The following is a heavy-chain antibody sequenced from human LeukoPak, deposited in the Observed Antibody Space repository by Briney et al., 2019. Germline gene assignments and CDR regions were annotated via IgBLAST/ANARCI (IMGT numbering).Heavy chain of an antibody. CDR3: ASHSSGWATDSYYYYSYMDV. CDR1: GGAFTIYA. V-gene: IGHV1-69*05. J-gene: IGHJ6*03. Sequence: SVNVSCTASGGAFTIYAISWVRHARGQGLEWMGGIIPIFGTANYAQEFQSRVTITTDESTSTAYMELSSLKSEDTAVYHCASHSSGWATDSYYYYSYMDVWGKGTTVTVSS. D-gene: IGHD6-19*01. CDR2: IIPIFGTA.